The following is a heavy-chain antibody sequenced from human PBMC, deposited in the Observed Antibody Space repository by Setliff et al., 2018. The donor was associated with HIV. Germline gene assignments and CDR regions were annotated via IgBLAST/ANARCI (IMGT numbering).Heavy chain of an antibody. Sequence: SETLSLTCPVSGDSVTSGAYYWSWIRQLPVKDLEYIGDISYRGTTYYNPSLTLKNRVTISLDRSENQFSLSLSTVAAADTAVYYCARVKIGDTATVTGLFYYHYIDVWGKVTTVTVSS. CDR3: ARVKIGDTATVTGLFYYHYIDV. D-gene: IGHD5-18*01. V-gene: IGHV4-31*03. CDR1: GDSVTSGAYY. CDR2: ISYRGTT. J-gene: IGHJ6*03.